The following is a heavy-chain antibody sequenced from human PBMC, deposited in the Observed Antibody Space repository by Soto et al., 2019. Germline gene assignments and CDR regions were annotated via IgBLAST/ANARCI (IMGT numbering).Heavy chain of an antibody. D-gene: IGHD6-13*01. CDR1: GGSISSGGYS. V-gene: IGHV4-30-2*01. J-gene: IGHJ5*02. CDR3: ARGIMRDSSWGYDP. CDR2: IYHSGST. Sequence: SETLSLTCAVSGGSISSGGYSWSWIRQPPGKGLEWIGYIYHSGSTYYNPSLKSRVTISVDRSKNQFSLKLSSVTAADTAVYYCARGIMRDSSWGYDPWGQGTLVTVSS.